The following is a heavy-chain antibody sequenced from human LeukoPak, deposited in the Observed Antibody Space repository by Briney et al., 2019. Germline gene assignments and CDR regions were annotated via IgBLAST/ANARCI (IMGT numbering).Heavy chain of an antibody. V-gene: IGHV3-23*01. D-gene: IGHD6-19*01. J-gene: IGHJ4*02. CDR1: GFTFSSYA. Sequence: PGGSPRLSCAASGFTFSSYAMSWVRQAPGKGLEWVSAISGSGGSTYYADSVKGRFTISRDNSKNTLYLQMNSLRAEDTAVYYCAKGRGRGSSGWYYFDYWGQGTLVTVSS. CDR2: ISGSGGST. CDR3: AKGRGRGSSGWYYFDY.